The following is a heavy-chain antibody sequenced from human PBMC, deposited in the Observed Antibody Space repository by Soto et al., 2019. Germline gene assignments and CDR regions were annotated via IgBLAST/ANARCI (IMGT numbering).Heavy chain of an antibody. D-gene: IGHD6-19*01. J-gene: IGHJ6*02. CDR2: IYYSGST. Sequence: SETLSLTCTVSGGSISSSSYYWGWIRQPPGKGLEWIGSIYYSGSTYYNPSLKSRVTISVDTSKNQFSLKLSSVTAADTAVYYCARANVGQWLVPKYYYYYYGMDVWGQGTTVTVSS. V-gene: IGHV4-39*01. CDR1: GGSISSSSYY. CDR3: ARANVGQWLVPKYYYYYYGMDV.